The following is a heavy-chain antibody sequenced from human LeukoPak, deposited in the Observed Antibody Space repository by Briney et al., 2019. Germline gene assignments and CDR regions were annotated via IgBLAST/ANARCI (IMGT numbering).Heavy chain of an antibody. Sequence: GGSLRLSCSAPGLTLSGYWMHWVRQIPGKGLVWVSRIDSDGSGTSYADSVKGRFTISRDDVKNMLYLQMNSLRVEDTGLYYCSTVEHFWGQGTLVTVSS. J-gene: IGHJ4*02. V-gene: IGHV3-74*01. CDR3: STVEHF. CDR1: GLTLSGYW. CDR2: IDSDGSGT. D-gene: IGHD1/OR15-1a*01.